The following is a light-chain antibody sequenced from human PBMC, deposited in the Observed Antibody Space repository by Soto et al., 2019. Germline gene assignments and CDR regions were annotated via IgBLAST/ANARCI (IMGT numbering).Light chain of an antibody. Sequence: QSVLTQPPSASQTPVQRVTISCSGTSSNIGSNYVSWYQQLPGTAPKLLIYRNNQRPSGVPDRFSGSKSGTSASLAISGLRSEYEADYYCASRDDNLSGHWMFGGGTKRTVL. V-gene: IGLV1-47*01. CDR1: SSNIGSNY. CDR2: RNN. CDR3: ASRDDNLSGHWM. J-gene: IGLJ3*02.